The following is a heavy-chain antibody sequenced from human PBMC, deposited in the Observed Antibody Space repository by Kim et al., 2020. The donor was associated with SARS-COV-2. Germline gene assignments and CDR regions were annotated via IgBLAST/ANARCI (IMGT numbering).Heavy chain of an antibody. CDR3: ARSVGATYYFDY. D-gene: IGHD1-26*01. V-gene: IGHV3-66*01. J-gene: IGHJ4*02. Sequence: YYADSVKGRYTISRDNSKTRLYLQMNSLRAEDTAVYYCARSVGATYYFDYWGQGTLVTVSS.